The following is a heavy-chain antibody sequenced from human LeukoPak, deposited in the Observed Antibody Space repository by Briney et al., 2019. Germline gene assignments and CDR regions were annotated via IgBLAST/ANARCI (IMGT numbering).Heavy chain of an antibody. CDR2: INTHSGNP. CDR3: AWESIASHHAFDI. Sequence: GASLKVSCKASGYTFTSYVMNSVRQGPGQGLEWMGWINTHSGNPTYAQGFTVRYLFSLDTSVRTAYLQISSLKAEDTAVYYCAWESIASHHAFDIWGQGTMVSVPS. CDR1: GYTFTSYV. V-gene: IGHV7-4-1*02. D-gene: IGHD6-6*01. J-gene: IGHJ3*02.